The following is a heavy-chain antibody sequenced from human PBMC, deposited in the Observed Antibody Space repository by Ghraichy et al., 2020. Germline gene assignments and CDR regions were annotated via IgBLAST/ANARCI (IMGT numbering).Heavy chain of an antibody. D-gene: IGHD3-9*01. CDR3: ARNYDILTGYSRAYYYFDY. Sequence: SENLSLTCTVSGGSISSTSYYWGWIRQPPGKGLEWIGSIYYSGSTYYNPSLKSRVTISVDTSKNQFSLKLSSVTAADTAVYYCARNYDILTGYSRAYYYFDYWGQGTLVTVSS. J-gene: IGHJ4*02. V-gene: IGHV4-39*01. CDR2: IYYSGST. CDR1: GGSISSTSYY.